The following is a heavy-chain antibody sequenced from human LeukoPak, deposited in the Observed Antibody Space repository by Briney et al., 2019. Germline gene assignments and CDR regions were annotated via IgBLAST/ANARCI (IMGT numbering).Heavy chain of an antibody. CDR3: ARVGDTAMAPFAW. D-gene: IGHD5-18*01. CDR2: IYYSGST. J-gene: IGHJ4*02. V-gene: IGHV4-39*07. CDR1: GGSISSSSYY. Sequence: SETLSLTCTVSGGSISSSSYYWGWIRQPPGKGLEWIGSIYYSGSTYYNPSLKSRVTISVDTSKNQFSLELRSVTAADTAVYYCARVGDTAMAPFAWWGQGTLVTVSS.